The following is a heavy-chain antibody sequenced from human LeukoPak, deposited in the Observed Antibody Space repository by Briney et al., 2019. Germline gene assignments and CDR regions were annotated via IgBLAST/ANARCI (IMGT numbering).Heavy chain of an antibody. CDR3: ARTPYDFWSASYSYYFDY. CDR1: GFTFSSYS. D-gene: IGHD3-3*01. V-gene: IGHV3-48*01. CDR2: ISSSSSTI. Sequence: EGSLRLSCAASGFTFSSYSMNWVRQAPGKGLQWVSYISSSSSTIYNADSVKGRFTISRDNAKNSLYLQMNSLRAEDTAVYYCARTPYDFWSASYSYYFDYWGQGILVTVSS. J-gene: IGHJ4*02.